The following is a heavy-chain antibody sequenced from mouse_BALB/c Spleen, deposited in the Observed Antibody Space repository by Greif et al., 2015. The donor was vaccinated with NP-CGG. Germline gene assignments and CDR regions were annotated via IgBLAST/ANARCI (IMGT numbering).Heavy chain of an antibody. CDR2: IDPENGNT. V-gene: IGHV14-1*02. CDR3: ARRTTNALYAMDY. J-gene: IGHJ4*01. Sequence: EVQLQQSGAELVRPGALVKLSCKASGFNIKDYYMHWVKQRPEQGLEWIGWIDPENGNTIYDPKFQGKASITADTSSNTAYLQLISLTSEDTAVYYCARRTTNALYAMDYWGQGTSVTVSS. D-gene: IGHD5-5*01. CDR1: GFNIKDYY.